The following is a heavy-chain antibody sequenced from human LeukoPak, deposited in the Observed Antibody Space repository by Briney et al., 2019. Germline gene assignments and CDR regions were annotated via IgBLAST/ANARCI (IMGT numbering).Heavy chain of an antibody. J-gene: IGHJ4*02. CDR1: GGSISSYY. V-gene: IGHV4-4*07. D-gene: IGHD3/OR15-3a*01. Sequence: SETLSLTCTVSGGSISSYYWSWIRQPAGKGLEWIGRIYTSGSTNYNPSLKSRVTISVDTSKNQFSLKLSSVTAADTAVYYCARRNRDWLFFDYWGQGTLVTVSP. CDR2: IYTSGST. CDR3: ARRNRDWLFFDY.